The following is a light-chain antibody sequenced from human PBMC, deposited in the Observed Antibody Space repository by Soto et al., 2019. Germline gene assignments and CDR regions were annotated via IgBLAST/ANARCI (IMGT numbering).Light chain of an antibody. J-gene: IGKJ4*01. CDR2: LRS. CDR3: MQTLQTPLT. V-gene: IGKV2-28*01. Sequence: DIVMTQSPLSLPVTPGEPASISCRSSQSLLDSNGYYSLDWYLQKPGQSPQLLIYLRSNRPSGVPDRFSGSGSGTDFTLKISRVEAEDVGIYYCMQTLQTPLTFGGGTRVEIK. CDR1: QSLLDSNGYYS.